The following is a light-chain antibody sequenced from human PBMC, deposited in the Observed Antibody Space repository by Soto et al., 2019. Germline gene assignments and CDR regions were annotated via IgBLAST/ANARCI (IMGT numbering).Light chain of an antibody. CDR2: EVS. J-gene: IGLJ1*01. CDR1: SSDVGGYNY. Sequence: QSALTQPASVSGSPGQSITISCTGTSSDVGGYNYVSWYQQHPGKAPKLMIYEVSNRPSGVSNRFSGSKSGNTASLTISGLQAEDEADYYCSSYTSSLYVFXTGTKVTV. V-gene: IGLV2-14*01. CDR3: SSYTSSLYV.